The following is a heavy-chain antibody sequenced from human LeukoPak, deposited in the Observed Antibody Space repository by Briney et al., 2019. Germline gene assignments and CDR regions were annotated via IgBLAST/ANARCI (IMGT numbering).Heavy chain of an antibody. CDR1: GYSFTDYY. D-gene: IGHD3-10*01. CDR2: INPNTDVT. V-gene: IGHV1-2*02. Sequence: GASVKVSCKTSGYSFTDYYMHWVRQAPGHGLEWVGWINPNTDVTNSAQKFQGRVTMTRDTSISTVYMELFRLTSDDTAVYYCARKETGNYFDFWGQGTLVTVST. CDR3: ARKETGNYFDF. J-gene: IGHJ4*02.